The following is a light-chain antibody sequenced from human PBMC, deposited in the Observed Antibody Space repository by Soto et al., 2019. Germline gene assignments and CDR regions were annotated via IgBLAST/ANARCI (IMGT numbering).Light chain of an antibody. Sequence: EVVIALSPSAVSVSPEARASLSCRASQSVSSNLAWYQQKPGQAPRLLIYGASTRATGIPARFSGSGSGTEFTLTISSLQSEDFAVYYCQQYNIWPSTFGQGTKVDIK. CDR3: QQYNIWPST. J-gene: IGKJ1*01. V-gene: IGKV3-15*01. CDR2: GAS. CDR1: QSVSSN.